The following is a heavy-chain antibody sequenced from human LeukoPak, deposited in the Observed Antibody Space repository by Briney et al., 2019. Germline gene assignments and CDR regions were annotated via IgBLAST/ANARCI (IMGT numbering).Heavy chain of an antibody. J-gene: IGHJ3*02. CDR1: GGSFSGYY. D-gene: IGHD3-3*01. CDR3: ARERLVTIFGVVILGAFDI. CDR2: INHSGST. Sequence: SETLSLTCAVYGGSFSGYYWSWIRQPPGKGLEGIGEINHSGSTNYNPSLKSRVTISVDTSKNQFSLKLSSVTAADTAVYYCARERLVTIFGVVILGAFDIWGQGTMVTVSS. V-gene: IGHV4-34*01.